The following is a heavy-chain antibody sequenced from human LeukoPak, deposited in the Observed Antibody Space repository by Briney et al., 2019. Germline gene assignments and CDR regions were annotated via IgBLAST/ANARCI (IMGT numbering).Heavy chain of an antibody. Sequence: PSQTLSLTCTVSGGSISSGGYYWSWIRQHPGKGLEWIGYIYYSGSTYNNPSLKSRVTISVDTSKNQFSLKLSSVTAADTAVYYCARRYYDSSGSPFDYWGQGTLVTVSS. CDR1: GGSISSGGYY. J-gene: IGHJ4*02. V-gene: IGHV4-31*03. D-gene: IGHD3-22*01. CDR3: ARRYYDSSGSPFDY. CDR2: IYYSGST.